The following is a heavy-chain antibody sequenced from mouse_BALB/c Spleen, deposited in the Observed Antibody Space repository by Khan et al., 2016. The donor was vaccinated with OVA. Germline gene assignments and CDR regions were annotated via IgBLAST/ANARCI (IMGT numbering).Heavy chain of an antibody. CDR2: INPSSGYT. CDR3: AREGAYYRSDGWFAY. D-gene: IGHD2-14*01. V-gene: IGHV1-4*01. J-gene: IGHJ3*01. Sequence: VKLQESGAELARPGASVKMSCKASGYTFTSYTMHWVKQRPGQGLEWIGYINPSSGYTNYNQKFKDKATLTADKSSRTAYMQLSSLTSEDSAVYYCAREGAYYRSDGWFAYWGQGTLVTVSA. CDR1: GYTFTSYT.